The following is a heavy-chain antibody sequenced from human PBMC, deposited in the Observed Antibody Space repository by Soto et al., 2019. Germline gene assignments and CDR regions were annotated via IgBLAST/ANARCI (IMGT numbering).Heavy chain of an antibody. V-gene: IGHV3-48*01. J-gene: IGHJ4*02. CDR1: GFTFSSYS. Sequence: EVQLVESGGGLVQPGGSLRLSCAASGFTFSSYSMNWVRQAPGRGLGGVSYISSSSSTIYYADSVKGRFTISRDNAKNSLYLQMNSLRAEDTAVYYCAREWELLGYPFSPDDYWGQGTLVTVSS. CDR3: AREWELLGYPFSPDDY. CDR2: ISSSSSTI. D-gene: IGHD1-26*01.